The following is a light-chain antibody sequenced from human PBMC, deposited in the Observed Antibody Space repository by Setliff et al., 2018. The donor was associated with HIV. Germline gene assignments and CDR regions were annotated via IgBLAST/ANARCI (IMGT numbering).Light chain of an antibody. CDR2: YDS. J-gene: IGLJ1*01. Sequence: YELTQPPSVSVAPGKTARITCGGNNIGSKSVHWHQQKPGQAPVLVIYYDSDRPSGIPERFSGSNSGNTATLTISRVEAGDEADYYCQVWDSSSDHYVFGTGTKVTVL. V-gene: IGLV3-21*04. CDR3: QVWDSSSDHYV. CDR1: NIGSKS.